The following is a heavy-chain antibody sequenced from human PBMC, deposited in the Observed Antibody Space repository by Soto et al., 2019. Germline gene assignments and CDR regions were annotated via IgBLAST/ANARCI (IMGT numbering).Heavy chain of an antibody. V-gene: IGHV3-7*01. Sequence: EVQLVESGGDLVQPGGSLRLSCVGSGFTFTNHWMSWLHQAPGKSLEWVATMSQLGNERYYGDSVKGRFAISRNNAENSVYLQLSGLRADDSAVYYCAREGPPQVVSGVYFPLWGQGTLVTVSS. D-gene: IGHD2-15*01. CDR3: AREGPPQVVSGVYFPL. CDR2: MSQLGNER. J-gene: IGHJ1*01. CDR1: GFTFTNHW.